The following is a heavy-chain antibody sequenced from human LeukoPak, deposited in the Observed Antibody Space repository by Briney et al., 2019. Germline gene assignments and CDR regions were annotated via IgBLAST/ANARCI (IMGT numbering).Heavy chain of an antibody. CDR3: ARGGYDYSYNWFDP. CDR1: GGTFSSYA. Sequence: ASVKVSCKVSGGTFSSYAISWVRQAPGQGLEWMGGIIPIFGTANYAQKFQGRVTITADESTSTAYMELSSLRSEDTAVYYCARGGYDYSYNWFDPWGQGTLVTVSS. J-gene: IGHJ5*02. V-gene: IGHV1-69*13. CDR2: IIPIFGTA. D-gene: IGHD5-12*01.